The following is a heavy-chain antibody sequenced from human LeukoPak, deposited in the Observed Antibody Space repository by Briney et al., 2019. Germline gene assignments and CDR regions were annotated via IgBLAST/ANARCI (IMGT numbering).Heavy chain of an antibody. Sequence: GGSLRLSCVASGFTFSSYEMNWVRQAPGKGLEWVSYVSSSESTTYYADSVKGRFTISRDNAKNSLYLQMNSLRAEDTAVYYCARESYGDYAGDAFDIWGQGTMVTVSS. CDR1: GFTFSSYE. D-gene: IGHD4-17*01. J-gene: IGHJ3*02. V-gene: IGHV3-48*03. CDR3: ARESYGDYAGDAFDI. CDR2: VSSSESTT.